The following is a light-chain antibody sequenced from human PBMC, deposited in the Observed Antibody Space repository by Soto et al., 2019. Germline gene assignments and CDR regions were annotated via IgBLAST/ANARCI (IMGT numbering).Light chain of an antibody. V-gene: IGKV2-28*01. CDR2: AAS. J-gene: IGKJ1*01. CDR1: QSLLHSNGYNY. CDR3: QQSYSTRWT. Sequence: DIVMTQSPLSLPVTPGEPASISCRSSQSLLHSNGYNYLDWYLQKPGQSPQLLIYAASSLQSGVPSRFSGSGSGTDFTLTISSLQPEDFATYYCQQSYSTRWTFGQGTKVDI.